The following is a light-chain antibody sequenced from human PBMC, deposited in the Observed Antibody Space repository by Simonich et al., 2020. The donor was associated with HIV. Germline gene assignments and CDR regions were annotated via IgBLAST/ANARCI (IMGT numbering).Light chain of an antibody. CDR3: QQSYTTPLT. CDR1: QSISSY. J-gene: IGKJ4*01. CDR2: AAY. Sequence: DIQMTLSSSTLSASVGDRVTITCRASQSISSYLNWYRQKPGQAPKLLIYAAYNLQSGVPSRFRGSGSATDFTLTISSLQPEDFATYYCQQSYTTPLTFGGGTKVEIK. V-gene: IGKV1-39*01.